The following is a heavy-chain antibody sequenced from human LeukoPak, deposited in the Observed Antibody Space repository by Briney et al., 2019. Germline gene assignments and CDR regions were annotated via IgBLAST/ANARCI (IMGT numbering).Heavy chain of an antibody. CDR2: IYSGGST. V-gene: IGHV3-53*01. J-gene: IGHJ6*02. Sequence: GSLRLSCAASGFTFSSYWMNWARQAPGKGLEWVSVIYSGGSTYYADSVKGRFTISRDNSKNTLYLQMNSLRAEDTAVYYCARDGSLYSSSSLRGDYYYYGMDVWGQGTTVTVSS. CDR1: GFTFSSYW. D-gene: IGHD6-6*01. CDR3: ARDGSLYSSSSLRGDYYYYGMDV.